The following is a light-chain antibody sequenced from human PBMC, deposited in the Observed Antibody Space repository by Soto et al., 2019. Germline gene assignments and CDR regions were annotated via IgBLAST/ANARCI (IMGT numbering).Light chain of an antibody. CDR2: EVS. J-gene: IGLJ2*01. CDR1: SSDVGSYNL. Sequence: QSALTQPASVSGSPGQSITISCTGSSSDVGSYNLVSWYQHHPGKAPKFMIYEVSKRPSGVSNRFSGSKSGNTASLTISGLQAEDEADYYCCSYAGSSTVIFGGGTKLT. V-gene: IGLV2-23*02. CDR3: CSYAGSSTVI.